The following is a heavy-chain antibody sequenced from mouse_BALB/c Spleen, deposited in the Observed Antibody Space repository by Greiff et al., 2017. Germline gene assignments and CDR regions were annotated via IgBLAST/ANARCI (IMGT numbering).Heavy chain of an antibody. D-gene: IGHD2-1*01. CDR1: GFTFSSYT. CDR3: ARGGNYVDWYFDV. CDR2: ISSGGGNT. Sequence: EVKLMESGGGLVKPGGSLKLSCAASGFTFSSYTMSWVRQTPEKRLEWVATISSGGGNTYYPDSVKGRFTISRDNAKNNLYLQMSSLRSEDTALYYCARGGNYVDWYFDVWGAGTTVTVSS. J-gene: IGHJ1*01. V-gene: IGHV5-9*03.